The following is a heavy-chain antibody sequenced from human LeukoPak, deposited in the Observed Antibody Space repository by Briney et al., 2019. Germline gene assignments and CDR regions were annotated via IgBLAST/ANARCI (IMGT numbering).Heavy chain of an antibody. CDR3: AKGTSSGWYYFDY. CDR2: IYHSGDT. J-gene: IGHJ4*02. Sequence: PSETLSLTCIASGYSITSGYYWGWIRQPPGKGLEWIGSIYHSGDTYYNPSLKSRVTISVDMSKNQFSLKLDSVTAADTAVYYCAKGTSSGWYYFDYWGQGTLVTVSS. CDR1: GYSITSGYY. D-gene: IGHD6-19*01. V-gene: IGHV4-38-2*02.